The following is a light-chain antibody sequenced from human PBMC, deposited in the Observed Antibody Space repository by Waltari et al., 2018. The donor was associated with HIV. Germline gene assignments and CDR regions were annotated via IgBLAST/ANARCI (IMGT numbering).Light chain of an antibody. J-gene: IGKJ1*01. CDR2: AAS. Sequence: DIQMPQSPSSLSASVGARVTITCRASQSVNNFLNWYQQKPGLAPKLLMYAASSLQSGVPSRFSGSGSGTEFTLTISSLQPEDFATYYCQQSYSNPRTFGQGTKVEIK. V-gene: IGKV1-39*01. CDR3: QQSYSNPRT. CDR1: QSVNNF.